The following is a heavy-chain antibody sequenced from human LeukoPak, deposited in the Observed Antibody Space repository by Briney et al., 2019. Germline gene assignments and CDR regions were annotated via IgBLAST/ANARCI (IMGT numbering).Heavy chain of an antibody. CDR2: MYYTGST. V-gene: IGHV4-30-4*08. D-gene: IGHD2-2*01. CDR1: GGSISSVDYY. Sequence: SQTLSLTCTVSGGSISSVDYYWSWIRQPPGKGLEWIGYMYYTGSTYYNPSLKSRVTISVDTSKNQFSLKLSSVTAADTAVYYCARHLYPRDYFDYWGQGTLVTVSS. CDR3: ARHLYPRDYFDY. J-gene: IGHJ4*02.